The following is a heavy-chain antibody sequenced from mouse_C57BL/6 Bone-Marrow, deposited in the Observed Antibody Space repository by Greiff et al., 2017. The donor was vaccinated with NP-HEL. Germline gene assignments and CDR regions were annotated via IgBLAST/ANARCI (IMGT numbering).Heavy chain of an antibody. CDR3: ASYDGYLAY. CDR2: ISSVSSTI. J-gene: IGHJ3*01. D-gene: IGHD2-3*01. V-gene: IGHV5-17*01. CDR1: GFTFSDYG. Sequence: EVQLVASGGGLVKPGGSLKLSCAASGFTFSDYGMHWVRQAPEKGLEWVAYISSVSSTIYSADPVKGRFTLSRDTAKNTLFLQMTSLRSEDTARYYCASYDGYLAYWGQGTLDTVSA.